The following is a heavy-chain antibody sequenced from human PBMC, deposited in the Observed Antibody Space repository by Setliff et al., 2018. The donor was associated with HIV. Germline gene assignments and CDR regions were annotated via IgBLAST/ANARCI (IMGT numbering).Heavy chain of an antibody. CDR3: ATDATILGVP. J-gene: IGHJ5*01. CDR2: ISSGGNYK. Sequence: GASLKISCAGSGFTFRGYSINWVRQAPGKGLEWVSSISSGGNYKYYRDSVKGRFTVSRDNGENSLYLQMDSLRVKDTGIYYCATDATILGVPWGQGTLVTVSS. V-gene: IGHV3-21*06. D-gene: IGHD2-21*01. CDR1: GFTFRGYS.